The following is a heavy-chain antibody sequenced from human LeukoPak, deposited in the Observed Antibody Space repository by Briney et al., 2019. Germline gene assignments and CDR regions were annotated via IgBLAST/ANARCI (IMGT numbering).Heavy chain of an antibody. V-gene: IGHV4-38-2*01. CDR2: IDHRGST. CDR3: ARGPPRIQRWLRHWIDP. D-gene: IGHD5-12*01. CDR1: GPSISSGHY. J-gene: IGHJ5*02. Sequence: SETLSLTCAVSGPSISSGHYWAWIRQPPGKGLEFIGSIDHRGSTYYNPSLKSRVTMSVDTSKNHFSLNLSSVTAADTAVYYCARGPPRIQRWLRHWIDPWGQGTLVTVSS.